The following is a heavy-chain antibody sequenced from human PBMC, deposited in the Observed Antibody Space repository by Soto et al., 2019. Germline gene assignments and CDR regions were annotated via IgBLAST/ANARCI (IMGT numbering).Heavy chain of an antibody. V-gene: IGHV4-59*01. J-gene: IGHJ6*02. CDR1: GGSISSYY. D-gene: IGHD2-15*01. CDR3: ARVLGYCSGGSCYPYYYGMDV. CDR2: IYYSGST. Sequence: SETLSLTCTVSGGSISSYYWSWIRQPPGKGLEWIGYIYYSGSTNYNPSLKSRVTISVDTSKNQFSLKLSSVTAADTAVYYCARVLGYCSGGSCYPYYYGMDVWGQGTTVTVSS.